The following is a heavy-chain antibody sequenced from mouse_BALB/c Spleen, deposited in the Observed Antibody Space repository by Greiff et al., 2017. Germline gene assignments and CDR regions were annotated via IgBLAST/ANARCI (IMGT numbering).Heavy chain of an antibody. CDR3: ARGDYGSSPFAY. D-gene: IGHD1-1*01. CDR1: GYTFTSYW. J-gene: IGHJ3*01. Sequence: QVQLKQSGAELAKPGASVKMSCKASGYTFTSYWMHWVKQRPGQGLEWIGYINPSTGYTEYNQKFKDKATLTADKSSSTAYMQLSSLTSEDSAVYYCARGDYGSSPFAYWGQGTLVTVSA. V-gene: IGHV1-7*01. CDR2: INPSTGYT.